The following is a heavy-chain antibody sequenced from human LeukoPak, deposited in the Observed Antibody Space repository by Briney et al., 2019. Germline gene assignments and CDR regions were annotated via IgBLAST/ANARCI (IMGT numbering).Heavy chain of an antibody. Sequence: SCKASGFTFSSYAMHWVRQAPGKGLEWVAVISYDGSNKYYADSVKGRFTISRDNSKNTLYLQMNSLRAEDTAVYYCARDIAVALFDYWGQGTLVTVSS. J-gene: IGHJ4*02. V-gene: IGHV3-30*04. CDR1: GFTFSSYA. D-gene: IGHD6-19*01. CDR2: ISYDGSNK. CDR3: ARDIAVALFDY.